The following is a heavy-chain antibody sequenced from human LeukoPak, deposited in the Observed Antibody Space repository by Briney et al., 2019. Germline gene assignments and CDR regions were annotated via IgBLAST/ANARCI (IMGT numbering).Heavy chain of an antibody. Sequence: SVKVSCKASGGSFTGYGISWVRQAPGQGLEWMGKIIPIYGRANYGQKFQGRVTITADESTTTSYMELSSLTAEDMAVYYCATGGAYEFRDDYWGQGTLVTVSS. D-gene: IGHD3-3*01. CDR1: GGSFTGYG. J-gene: IGHJ4*02. V-gene: IGHV1-69*13. CDR2: IIPIYGRA. CDR3: ATGGAYEFRDDY.